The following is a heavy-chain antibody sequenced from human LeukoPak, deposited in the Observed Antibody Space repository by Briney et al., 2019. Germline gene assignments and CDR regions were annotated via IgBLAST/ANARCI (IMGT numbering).Heavy chain of an antibody. Sequence: SETLSLTCAVYGGSFSGYYWSWIRQPPGKGLEWIGEINHSGSTNYNPSLKCRVTISVDTSKNQFSLKLSSVTAADTAVYYCARGRSRLDYWGQGTLVTVSS. J-gene: IGHJ4*02. CDR2: INHSGST. CDR3: ARGRSRLDY. CDR1: GGSFSGYY. V-gene: IGHV4-34*01.